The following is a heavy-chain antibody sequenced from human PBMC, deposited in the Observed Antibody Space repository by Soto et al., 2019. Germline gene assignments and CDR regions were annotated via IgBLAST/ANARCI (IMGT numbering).Heavy chain of an antibody. CDR1: GFSFSNYW. CDR3: ARVLLPAGYYCYYMDV. Sequence: EVQLVESGGGLVQPGGSLRLSCAASGFSFSNYWMTWVRQAPGKGLEWVANIKPDGSVKYYLDSVKGRFTISRDNAKKSLFLQMDSLRAEDTAVYYCARVLLPAGYYCYYMDVWGEGTTVTVSS. D-gene: IGHD3-22*01. CDR2: IKPDGSVK. V-gene: IGHV3-7*01. J-gene: IGHJ6*03.